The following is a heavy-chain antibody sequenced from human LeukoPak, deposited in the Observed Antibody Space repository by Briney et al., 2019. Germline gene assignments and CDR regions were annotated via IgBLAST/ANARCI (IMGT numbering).Heavy chain of an antibody. J-gene: IGHJ4*02. CDR2: IRYDGSNK. CDR1: GFTFSSYG. V-gene: IGHV3-30*02. D-gene: IGHD2-2*02. CDR3: AKSPGYCSSTSCYRKDYSDY. Sequence: TGGSLRLSCGASGFTFSSYGMHWVRQAPGKGREWVAFIRYDGSNKYYADSVKGRFTISRDNSKNTLYLQMNSLRAEYTAVYYCAKSPGYCSSTSCYRKDYSDYWGQGTLVTVSS.